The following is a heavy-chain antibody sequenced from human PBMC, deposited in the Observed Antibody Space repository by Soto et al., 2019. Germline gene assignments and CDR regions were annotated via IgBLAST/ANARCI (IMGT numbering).Heavy chain of an antibody. J-gene: IGHJ4*02. CDR2: IYYSGST. D-gene: IGHD6-13*01. CDR3: ARFSPGQQLVNTIDY. Sequence: QLQLQESGPGLVKPSETLSLTCTVSGGSISSSSYYWGWIRQPPGKGLEWIGSIYYSGSTYYNPSLKSRVTISVDTSKNQFSLKLSSVTAADTAVYYCARFSPGQQLVNTIDYWGQGTLVTVSS. CDR1: GGSISSSSYY. V-gene: IGHV4-39*01.